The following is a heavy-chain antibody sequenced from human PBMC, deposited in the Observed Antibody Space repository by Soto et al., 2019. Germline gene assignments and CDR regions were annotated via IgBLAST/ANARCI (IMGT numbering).Heavy chain of an antibody. CDR3: TTGSTSTKNY. CDR1: GFTFSNAW. J-gene: IGHJ4*02. V-gene: IGHV3-15*01. Sequence: EVQLVESGGGLVIPGGSLRPSCAASGFTFSNAWLSWVRQSPGKGLEWVGRIKSKTDGGTTDYTAPVKGRFTISRDDSKNTLYLQMNSLKIEDTAVYYCTTGSTSTKNYWGQGTLVTVSS. D-gene: IGHD6-6*01. CDR2: IKSKTDGGTT.